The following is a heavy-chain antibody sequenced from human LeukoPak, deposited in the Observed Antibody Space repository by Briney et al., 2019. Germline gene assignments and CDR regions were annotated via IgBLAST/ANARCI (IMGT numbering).Heavy chain of an antibody. CDR2: IYSGGST. V-gene: IGHV3-53*04. Sequence: PGGSLRLSCAASGFTVSSNYMSWVRQAPGKGLEWVSVIYSGGSTYYADSVKGRFTISRHNSKNTLYLQMNSLRAEDTAVYYCAKDLRCTDGSCKYFESWGQGTLVTVSS. CDR1: GFTVSSNY. CDR3: AKDLRCTDGSCKYFES. D-gene: IGHD2-15*01. J-gene: IGHJ4*02.